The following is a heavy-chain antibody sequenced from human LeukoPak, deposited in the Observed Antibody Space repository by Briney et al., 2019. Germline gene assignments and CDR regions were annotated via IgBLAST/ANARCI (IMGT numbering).Heavy chain of an antibody. V-gene: IGHV3-30*18. J-gene: IGHJ3*02. CDR3: AKDMWESPPDAFDI. CDR2: ISYDGSNK. Sequence: GGSLRLSCAASGFTFSSYGMHWVRQAPGKGLEWVAVISYDGSNKYYADSVKGRFTISRDNSKNTLYLQMNSLRAEDTAVYYCAKDMWESPPDAFDIWGQGTMVTVSS. CDR1: GFTFSSYG. D-gene: IGHD1-26*01.